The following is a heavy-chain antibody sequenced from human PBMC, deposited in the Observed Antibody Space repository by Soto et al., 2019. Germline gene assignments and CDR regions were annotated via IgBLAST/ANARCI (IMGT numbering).Heavy chain of an antibody. D-gene: IGHD3-3*01. J-gene: IGHJ4*02. CDR1: GFTFSNAW. Sequence: GGSLRLSCAASGFTFSNAWMSWVRQAPGKGLEWVGRIKSKTDGGTTDYAAPVKGRFTISRDDSKNTLYLQMNSLKTEDTAVYYCTTTYYDFWSGYSYDYYFDYWGQGTLVTVSS. V-gene: IGHV3-15*01. CDR3: TTTYYDFWSGYSYDYYFDY. CDR2: IKSKTDGGTT.